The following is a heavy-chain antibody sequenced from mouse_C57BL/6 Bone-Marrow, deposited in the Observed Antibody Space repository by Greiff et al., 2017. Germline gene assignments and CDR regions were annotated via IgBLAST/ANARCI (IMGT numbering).Heavy chain of an antibody. Sequence: QVQLQQSGAELVKPGASVKMSCKASGFTFTSYWITWVKQRPGQGLEWIGDIYPTSGRTNYNEKFKSKAILTVDTSSSTAYMQLSRLTSEDSAVFYCASSGPLCRGFDYWGQGTTLTVSS. CDR1: GFTFTSYW. CDR3: ASSGPLCRGFDY. V-gene: IGHV1-55*01. J-gene: IGHJ2*01. CDR2: IYPTSGRT. D-gene: IGHD3-1*01.